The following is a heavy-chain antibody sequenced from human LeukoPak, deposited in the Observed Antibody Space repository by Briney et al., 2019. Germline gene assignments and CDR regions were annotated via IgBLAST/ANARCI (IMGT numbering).Heavy chain of an antibody. J-gene: IGHJ4*02. V-gene: IGHV4-59*12. Sequence: PSETLSLTCTVSGGSMSPYHWGWIRQPPGKGLEWTGYIYYSGSTNYNPSLKSRVTISVDTSKNQFSLKLSSVTAADTAVYYCARGFTLERKQQLIPFDYWGQGTLVTVSS. CDR1: GGSMSPYH. D-gene: IGHD6-13*01. CDR3: ARGFTLERKQQLIPFDY. CDR2: IYYSGST.